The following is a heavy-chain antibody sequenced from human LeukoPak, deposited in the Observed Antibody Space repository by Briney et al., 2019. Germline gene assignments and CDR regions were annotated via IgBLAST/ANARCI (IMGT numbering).Heavy chain of an antibody. V-gene: IGHV3-23*01. CDR3: ARSEELEQQPDY. D-gene: IGHD6-13*01. Sequence: GGSLRLSCAASGFTFSSYAMSWVRQAPGKGLEWVSAISGSGGSTYYADSVKGRFTISRDNSKNTLYLQMNSLRAEDTAVYYCARSEELEQQPDYWGQGTLVTVSS. CDR2: ISGSGGST. J-gene: IGHJ4*02. CDR1: GFTFSSYA.